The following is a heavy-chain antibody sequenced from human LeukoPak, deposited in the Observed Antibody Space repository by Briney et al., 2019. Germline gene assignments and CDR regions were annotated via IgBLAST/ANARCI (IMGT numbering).Heavy chain of an antibody. CDR2: IYYSGST. CDR1: GGSISSSSYY. D-gene: IGHD3-10*01. Sequence: KPSEPLSLTCTVSGGSISSSSYYWGWIRQPPGKGLEWIGSIYYSGSTYYNSSLKSRVTISVDTSKNQFSLKLSSVTAADTAVYYCARGGSATLPNWGQGNLVTVSS. V-gene: IGHV4-39*01. J-gene: IGHJ4*02. CDR3: ARGGSATLPN.